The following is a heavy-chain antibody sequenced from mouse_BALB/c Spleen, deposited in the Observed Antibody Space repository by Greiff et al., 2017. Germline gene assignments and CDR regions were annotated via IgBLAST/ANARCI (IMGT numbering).Heavy chain of an antibody. V-gene: IGHV1-9*01. CDR2: ILPGSGST. J-gene: IGHJ3*01. Sequence: VQLQQSGAELMKPGASVKISCKATGYTFSSYWIEWVKQRPGHGLEWIGEILPGSGSTNYNEKFKGKATFTADTSSNTAYMQLSSLTSEDSAVYYCARRVTTATFAYWGQGTLVTVSA. CDR3: ARRVTTATFAY. CDR1: GYTFSSYW. D-gene: IGHD1-2*01.